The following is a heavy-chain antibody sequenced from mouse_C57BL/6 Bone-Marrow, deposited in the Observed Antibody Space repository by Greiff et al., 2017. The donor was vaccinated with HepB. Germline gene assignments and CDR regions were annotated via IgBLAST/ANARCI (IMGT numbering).Heavy chain of an antibody. J-gene: IGHJ4*01. Sequence: QVQLKQPGAELVKPGASVKMSCKASGYTFTSYWITWVKQRPGQGLEWIGDIYPGSGSTNYNEKFKSKATLTVDTSSSTAYMQLSSLTSEDSAVYYCARGSYYYGSSYVAMDYWGQGTSVTVSS. CDR2: IYPGSGST. CDR1: GYTFTSYW. V-gene: IGHV1-55*01. CDR3: ARGSYYYGSSYVAMDY. D-gene: IGHD1-1*01.